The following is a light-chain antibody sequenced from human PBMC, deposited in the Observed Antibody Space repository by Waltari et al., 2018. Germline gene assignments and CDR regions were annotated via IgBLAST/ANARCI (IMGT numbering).Light chain of an antibody. J-gene: IGKJ1*01. CDR2: GAS. CDR3: QHYVRLPVT. V-gene: IGKV3-20*01. Sequence: EIVLTQSPGPLSLSPGERATLSCRASQGVGRSLAWYQQKPGQAPRLLIYGASSRATGVPDMFSGSGSGTDFSLTISSLEPEDFAVYFCQHYVRLPVTFGPATKVEIK. CDR1: QGVGRS.